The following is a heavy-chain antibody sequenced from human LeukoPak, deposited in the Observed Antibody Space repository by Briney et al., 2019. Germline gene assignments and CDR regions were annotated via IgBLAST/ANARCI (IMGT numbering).Heavy chain of an antibody. J-gene: IGHJ4*02. Sequence: SGPTLANPTQTLTLTCTFSWFSLSTLGVGVGWIRQPPGKALEWLALIYWDDDKRYSPSLKTRLTITKDTSKDQVVLTMTNMNPVDTATYFCEHRLDVDLYDYWGQGTMVTVSS. D-gene: IGHD5-12*01. CDR3: EHRLDVDLYDY. CDR2: IYWDDDK. V-gene: IGHV2-5*02. CDR1: WFSLSTLGVG.